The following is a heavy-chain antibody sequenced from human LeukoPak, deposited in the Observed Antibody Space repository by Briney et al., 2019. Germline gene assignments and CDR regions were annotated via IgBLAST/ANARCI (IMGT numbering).Heavy chain of an antibody. V-gene: IGHV3-48*02. D-gene: IGHD5-12*01. CDR3: ARRYSAYNFDY. CDR2: ISTSSGTI. Sequence: GGSLRLSCAASGFTFSSYIMNWVRQAPGKGLEWISYISTSSGTIYYADSVKGRFTISRDNAKNPLYLQMNSLRDDDTAVYYCARRYSAYNFDYWGQGTLVTVSS. J-gene: IGHJ4*02. CDR1: GFTFSSYI.